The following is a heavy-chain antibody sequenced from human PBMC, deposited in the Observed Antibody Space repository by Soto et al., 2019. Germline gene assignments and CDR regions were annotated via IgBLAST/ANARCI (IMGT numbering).Heavy chain of an antibody. J-gene: IGHJ4*02. CDR2: ISAYNGNT. Sequence: QVQLVQSGAEVKKPGASVKVSCKASGYTFTSYGISWVRQAPGQGLEWMGWISAYNGNTNYAQKLQGRVTMTTDTSTSTAYMERRSRSPDAPAVYYCAGDGGLPGMAASPYFDYGGQGTRFTVSS. CDR3: AGDGGLPGMAASPYFDY. CDR1: GYTFTSYG. D-gene: IGHD6-25*01. V-gene: IGHV1-18*01.